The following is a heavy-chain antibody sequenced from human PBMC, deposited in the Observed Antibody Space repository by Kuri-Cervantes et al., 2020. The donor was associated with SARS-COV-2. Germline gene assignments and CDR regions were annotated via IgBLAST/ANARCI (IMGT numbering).Heavy chain of an antibody. D-gene: IGHD1-26*01. V-gene: IGHV1-2*02. J-gene: IGHJ1*01. Sequence: ASVKVSCKASGYTFTGYYMHWVRQAPGQGLEWMGWINPNSGGTNYAQKFQGRVTMTRDTSIRTAYMELSRLRSDDTAVYYCARVGVGATGDFQHWGQGTLVTVSS. CDR1: GYTFTGYY. CDR3: ARVGVGATGDFQH. CDR2: INPNSGGT.